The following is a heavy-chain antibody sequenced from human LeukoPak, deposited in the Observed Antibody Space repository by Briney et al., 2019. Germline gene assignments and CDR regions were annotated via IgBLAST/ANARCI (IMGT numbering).Heavy chain of an antibody. CDR3: AKQGGRSGSYFDY. V-gene: IGHV3-30*18. Sequence: GRSLRLSCAASGFTFSSYAMHWVRQAPGKGLEWVAVILYDGSNKYYADSVKGRFTISRDNSKNTLYLQMNSLRTKDTAVYYCAKQGGRSGSYFDYWGQGTLVTVSS. CDR1: GFTFSSYA. J-gene: IGHJ4*02. CDR2: ILYDGSNK. D-gene: IGHD2-15*01.